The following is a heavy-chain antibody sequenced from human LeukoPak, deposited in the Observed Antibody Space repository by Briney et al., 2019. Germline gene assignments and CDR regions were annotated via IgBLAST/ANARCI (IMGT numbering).Heavy chain of an antibody. V-gene: IGHV4-34*01. CDR3: ARGLRAAAGKIFYFDY. D-gene: IGHD6-13*01. J-gene: IGHJ4*02. Sequence: PSETLSLTCAVYGGSFSGYYWSWIRQPPGKGLEWIGEINHSGSTNYNPSLKSRVTISVDTSKNQFSLKLSSVTAADTAVYYCARGLRAAAGKIFYFDYWGQGTLVTVSS. CDR1: GGSFSGYY. CDR2: INHSGST.